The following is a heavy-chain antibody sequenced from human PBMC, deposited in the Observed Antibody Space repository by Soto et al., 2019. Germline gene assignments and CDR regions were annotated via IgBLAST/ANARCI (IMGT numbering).Heavy chain of an antibody. CDR2: IYYSGST. V-gene: IGHV4-39*01. Sequence: SETLSLTCTVSGGSISSSSYYWGWIRQPPGKGLEWIGSIYYSGSTYYNPSLKSRVTISVDTSKNQFSLKLSSVTAADTAVYYCARRDLTIFGVVTSNWGQGTLVTVSS. D-gene: IGHD3-3*01. CDR1: GGSISSSSYY. CDR3: ARRDLTIFGVVTSN. J-gene: IGHJ4*02.